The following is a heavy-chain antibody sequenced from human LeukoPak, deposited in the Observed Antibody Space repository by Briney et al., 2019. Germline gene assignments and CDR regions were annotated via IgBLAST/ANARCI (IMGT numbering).Heavy chain of an antibody. CDR1: GFTFSSYS. Sequence: GGSLRLSCAASGFTFSSYSLNWVRQAPGKGLEWVSGISGSGGSRLYTDSVKGRFTISRDNSKNTLYLQMNSLRAEDTAVYYCAKLREWELPDLFDYWGQGTLVTVSS. CDR2: ISGSGGSR. J-gene: IGHJ4*02. V-gene: IGHV3-23*01. D-gene: IGHD1-26*01. CDR3: AKLREWELPDLFDY.